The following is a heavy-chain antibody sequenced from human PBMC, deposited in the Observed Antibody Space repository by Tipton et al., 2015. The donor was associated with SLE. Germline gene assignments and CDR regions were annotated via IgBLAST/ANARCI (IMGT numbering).Heavy chain of an antibody. D-gene: IGHD1-1*01. Sequence: TLSLTCTVSGYSISSGYYWGWIRQPPGKGLEWIGSIYHSGSTYYNPSLKSRVTISVDTSKNQFSLKLSSVTAADTAVYYCARAGRAWNLFDYWGQGTPVTVSS. CDR3: ARAGRAWNLFDY. J-gene: IGHJ4*02. CDR1: GYSISSGYY. CDR2: IYHSGST. V-gene: IGHV4-38-2*02.